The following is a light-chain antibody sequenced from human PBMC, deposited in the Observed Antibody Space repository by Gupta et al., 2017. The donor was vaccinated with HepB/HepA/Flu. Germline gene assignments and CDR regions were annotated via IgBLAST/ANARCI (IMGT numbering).Light chain of an antibody. CDR3: MLYVTSGLWV. CDR1: SGSVSTNFY. J-gene: IGLJ3*02. Sequence: QTVVTQDTSFSGSPGRTDTLTYGLTSGSVSTNFYPSWYHQTPDQAPRALIYNTNPRSSGVPDRFSGSILGNKAALTIAGAQADDESDYYCMLYVTSGLWVFGGGTKLTVL. CDR2: NTN. V-gene: IGLV8-61*01.